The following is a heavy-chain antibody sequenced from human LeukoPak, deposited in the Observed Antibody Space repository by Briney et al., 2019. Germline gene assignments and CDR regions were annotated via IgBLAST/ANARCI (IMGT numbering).Heavy chain of an antibody. CDR2: ISSSGSTI. D-gene: IGHD3-22*01. Sequence: QTGGSLRLSCAASGFTFSSYEMNWVRQAPGKGLEWVSYISSSGSTIYYADSVKGRFTISRDNAKNSLYLQMNSLRAEDTAVYYCARDPCYDSSGYYWLWGQGTLVTVSS. CDR3: ARDPCYDSSGYYWL. CDR1: GFTFSSYE. J-gene: IGHJ4*02. V-gene: IGHV3-48*03.